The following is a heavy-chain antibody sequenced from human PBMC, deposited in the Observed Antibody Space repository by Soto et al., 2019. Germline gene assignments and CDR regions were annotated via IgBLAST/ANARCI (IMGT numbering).Heavy chain of an antibody. D-gene: IGHD2-21*02. CDR1: GYTFTTYA. CDR2: INTGNGKT. CDR3: ARDSPIGPPLYCGGDCSIDP. V-gene: IGHV1-3*04. Sequence: ASVKVSCKASGYTFTTYAMHWVRQAPGQRLEWMGWINTGNGKTKYSPKFQGRVTITRDASATTAYMELSSLRSEDTAVYYCARDSPIGPPLYCGGDCSIDPWGQGTLVTVSS. J-gene: IGHJ5*02.